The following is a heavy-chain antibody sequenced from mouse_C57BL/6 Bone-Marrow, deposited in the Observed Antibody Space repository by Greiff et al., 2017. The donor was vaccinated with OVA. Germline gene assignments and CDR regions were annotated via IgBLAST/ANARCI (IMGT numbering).Heavy chain of an antibody. CDR2: ISDGGSYT. CDR1: GFTFSSYA. Sequence: VQLKESGGGLVKPGGSLKLSCAASGFTFSSYAMSWVRQTPEKRLEWVATISDGGSYTYYPDNVKGRFTISRDNAKNNLYLQMSHLKSEDTAMYYCAREDYGSSYEYFDVWGTGTTVTVSS. J-gene: IGHJ1*03. V-gene: IGHV5-4*01. D-gene: IGHD1-1*01. CDR3: AREDYGSSYEYFDV.